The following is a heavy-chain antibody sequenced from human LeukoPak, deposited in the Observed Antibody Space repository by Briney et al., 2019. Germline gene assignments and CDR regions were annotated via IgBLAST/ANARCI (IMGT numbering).Heavy chain of an antibody. CDR3: ARDGGGGSYVFDY. J-gene: IGHJ4*02. CDR1: GGSISSSSYY. D-gene: IGHD1-26*01. V-gene: IGHV4-39*07. Sequence: SETLSLTCTVSGGSISSSSYYWGWIRQPPGKGLEWIGSIYYSGSTYYNPSLKSRVTISVDTSKNQFSLKLSSVTAADTAVYYCARDGGGGSYVFDYWGQGTLVTVSS. CDR2: IYYSGST.